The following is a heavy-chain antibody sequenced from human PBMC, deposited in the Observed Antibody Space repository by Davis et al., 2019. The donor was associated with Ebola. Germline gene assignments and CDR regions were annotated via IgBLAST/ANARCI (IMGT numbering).Heavy chain of an antibody. CDR3: AAGSSGYYYFFDY. V-gene: IGHV1-45*02. D-gene: IGHD3-22*01. CDR2: ITPFNGNT. J-gene: IGHJ4*02. CDR1: GYTFTNYG. Sequence: SVKVSCKASGYTFTNYGITWVRQAPGQALEWMGWITPFNGNTNYAQKFQDRVTITRDRSMSTAYMELSSLRSEDTAMYYCAAGSSGYYYFFDYWGQGTLVTVSS.